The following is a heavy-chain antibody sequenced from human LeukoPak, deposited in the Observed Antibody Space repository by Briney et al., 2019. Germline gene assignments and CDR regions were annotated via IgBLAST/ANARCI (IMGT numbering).Heavy chain of an antibody. V-gene: IGHV4-59*08. CDR2: IYYSGGT. J-gene: IGHJ4*02. Sequence: SEALSLTCTVSGYSISSYYWSWIRQPPGKGLEWIGYIYYSGGTNYNPSLQSRVTISVDTSKNQFSLKLNSVTAADTAVYYCARRGSSGSPEVLWGQGTLVTVSS. CDR3: ARRGSSGSPEVL. D-gene: IGHD6-19*01. CDR1: GYSISSYY.